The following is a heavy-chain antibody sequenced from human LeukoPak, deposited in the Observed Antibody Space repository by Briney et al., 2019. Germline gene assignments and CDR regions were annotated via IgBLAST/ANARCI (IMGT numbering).Heavy chain of an antibody. J-gene: IGHJ4*02. Sequence: PSETLSLTCAVYGGSISGSYYYWGWIRQPPGKGLEWLGYIYSAGSTNYNPSLKSRVTISVDTSKNQFSLRLTSVTAADTAVYYCAAVVTYSGYDTFDYWGQGNLVTVSS. CDR2: IYSAGST. V-gene: IGHV4-61*05. CDR1: GGSISGSYYY. D-gene: IGHD5-12*01. CDR3: AAVVTYSGYDTFDY.